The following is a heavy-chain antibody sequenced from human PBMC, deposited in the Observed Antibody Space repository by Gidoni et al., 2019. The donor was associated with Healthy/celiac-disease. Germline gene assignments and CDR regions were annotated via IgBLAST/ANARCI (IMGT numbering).Heavy chain of an antibody. J-gene: IGHJ2*01. CDR1: GYSFNTYW. V-gene: IGHV5-51*01. Sequence: EVQLVQSGAEVKKPGESLRISCKGSGYSFNTYWIGWVRQMPGKGLEWMGIIYPGDSETRYSPSFQGQVTISVDKSISTAYLQWSSLKASDTAMYYCAKQQRSWYFDLWGRGTLVTVSS. CDR2: IYPGDSET. CDR3: AKQQRSWYFDL.